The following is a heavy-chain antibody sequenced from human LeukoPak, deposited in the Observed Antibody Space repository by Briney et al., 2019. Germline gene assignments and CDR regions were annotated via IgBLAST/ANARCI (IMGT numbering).Heavy chain of an antibody. D-gene: IGHD3-22*01. CDR2: IRYDGSNK. CDR3: AKDLNYYDSSGYLY. J-gene: IGHJ4*02. CDR1: GFTFSSYG. Sequence: GGSLRLSCAASGFTFSSYGMHWVRQAPGKGLEWVAFIRYDGSNKYYADSVKGRFTISRDNSKNTLYLQMNSLRAEDTAVYYCAKDLNYYDSSGYLYWGQGTLVTVSS. V-gene: IGHV3-30*02.